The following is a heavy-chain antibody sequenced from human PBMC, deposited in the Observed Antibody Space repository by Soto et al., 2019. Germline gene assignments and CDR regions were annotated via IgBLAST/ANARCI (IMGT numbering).Heavy chain of an antibody. CDR3: ARIVTWGLYNWFDP. D-gene: IGHD1-26*01. CDR2: IYYSEST. Sequence: SETLSLTCTVSGGSISSSSYYWGWIRQPPGKGLEWIGSIYYSESTYYNPSLRSRVTISVDTSKNQFSLKLSSVTAADTAVYYCARIVTWGLYNWFDPWGQGTLVTVSS. CDR1: GGSISSSSYY. V-gene: IGHV4-39*01. J-gene: IGHJ5*02.